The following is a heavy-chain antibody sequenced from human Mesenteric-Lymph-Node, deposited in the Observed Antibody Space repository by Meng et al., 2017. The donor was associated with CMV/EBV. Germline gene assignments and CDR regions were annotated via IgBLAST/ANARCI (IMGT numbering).Heavy chain of an antibody. J-gene: IGHJ4*02. Sequence: GESLKISCAASGFSISNNYMSWFRQAPGKGLEWVSVIYTDDRTYFADSVEGRFTISRDNSKNTLYLQMNSLRAEDTAVYYCAKGGLRELRQTIDYWGQGTLVTVSS. CDR1: GFSISNNY. CDR2: IYTDDRT. CDR3: AKGGLRELRQTIDY. V-gene: IGHV3-53*05. D-gene: IGHD1-26*01.